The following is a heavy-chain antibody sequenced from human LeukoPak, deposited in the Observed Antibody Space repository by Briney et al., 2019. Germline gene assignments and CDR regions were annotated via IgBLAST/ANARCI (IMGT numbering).Heavy chain of an antibody. J-gene: IGHJ4*02. CDR1: GYTFTSHD. V-gene: IGHV1-69*13. D-gene: IGHD3-3*01. Sequence: ASVKVSCKASGYTFTSHDINWVRQAPGQGLEWMGGIIPIFGTANYAQKFQGRVTITADESTSTAYMELSSLRSEDTAVYYCARGDDFWSGYSYAFDYWGQGTLVTVSS. CDR3: ARGDDFWSGYSYAFDY. CDR2: IIPIFGTA.